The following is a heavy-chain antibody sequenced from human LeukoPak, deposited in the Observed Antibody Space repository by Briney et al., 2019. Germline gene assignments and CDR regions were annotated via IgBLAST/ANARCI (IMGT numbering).Heavy chain of an antibody. CDR1: GFTFSSYW. CDR3: AREGCSGGSCYHNWFDP. Sequence: TGGSLRLSCAASGFTFSSYWMSWVRQAPGKGLARVANINQDGSEKYYVDSVKGRFTISRDNAKNSLYLQMNSLRAEDTAVYYCAREGCSGGSCYHNWFDPWGQGTLVTVSS. CDR2: INQDGSEK. D-gene: IGHD2-15*01. V-gene: IGHV3-7*01. J-gene: IGHJ5*02.